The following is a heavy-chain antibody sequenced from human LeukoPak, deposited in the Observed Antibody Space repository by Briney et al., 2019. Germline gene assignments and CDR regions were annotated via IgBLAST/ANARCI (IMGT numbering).Heavy chain of an antibody. D-gene: IGHD3-9*01. J-gene: IGHJ5*02. CDR2: IYYSGST. Sequence: SETLSLTCTVSGGSLSSSSYYWGWIRQPPGTGLEWLGSIYYSGSTYYNPSLKSRVTISVDTSKNQFSPKLSSVTAADTAVYYCARQTTRYDILTGYPADFDPWGQGTLVTVSS. CDR3: ARQTTRYDILTGYPADFDP. V-gene: IGHV4-39*01. CDR1: GGSLSSSSYY.